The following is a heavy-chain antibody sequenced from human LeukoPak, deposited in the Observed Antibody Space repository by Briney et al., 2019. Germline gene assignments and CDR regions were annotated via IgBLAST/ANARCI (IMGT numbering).Heavy chain of an antibody. Sequence: GGSLRLSCAASGFTFSSYGMHWVRQAPGKGLEWVAVIWYDGSNKYYADSVKGRFTISRDSSKNTLYLQMNSLRAEDTAVYYCATTMQQLVPYFDYWGQGTLVTVSS. J-gene: IGHJ4*02. V-gene: IGHV3-33*01. D-gene: IGHD6-13*01. CDR1: GFTFSSYG. CDR3: ATTMQQLVPYFDY. CDR2: IWYDGSNK.